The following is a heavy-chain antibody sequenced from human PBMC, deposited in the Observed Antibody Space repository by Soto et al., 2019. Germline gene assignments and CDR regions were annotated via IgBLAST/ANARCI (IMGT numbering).Heavy chain of an antibody. J-gene: IGHJ4*02. CDR3: ARQILHCSGCSCYFDY. D-gene: IGHD2-15*01. Sequence: QVQLVQSGAEVKKPGSSVKVSCKASGGTFSSYTISWVRQAPGQGLEWMGRIIPILGIANYAQKFQGRVTITADKSTSTAYMELSSLRSEDTAVYYCARQILHCSGCSCYFDYWGQGTLVTVSS. CDR1: GGTFSSYT. V-gene: IGHV1-69*02. CDR2: IIPILGIA.